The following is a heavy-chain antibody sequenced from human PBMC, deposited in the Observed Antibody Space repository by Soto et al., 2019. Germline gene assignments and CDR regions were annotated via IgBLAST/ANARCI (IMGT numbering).Heavy chain of an antibody. CDR2: IIPIFGTT. CDR1: GGTFISHA. Sequence: QVQLVQSGAEVKKPGSSLKVSCKASGGTFISHAISWLRQAPGQGLEWVGGIIPIFGTTNYAQKFQGRVTLTADKSTSTVYMELSCLRSDDTAVYYCARESGKYFDDWGQGTLVTVSS. CDR3: ARESGKYFDD. V-gene: IGHV1-69*06. D-gene: IGHD3-10*01. J-gene: IGHJ4*02.